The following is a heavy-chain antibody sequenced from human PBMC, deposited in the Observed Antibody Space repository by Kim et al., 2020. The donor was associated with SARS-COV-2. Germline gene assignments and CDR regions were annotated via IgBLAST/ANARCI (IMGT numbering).Heavy chain of an antibody. D-gene: IGHD1-26*01. Sequence: SETLSLTCTVSGGSISTNNYYWGWIRQPPGKGLEWIGNIYYRGTTYYNSSLKSRVTLSVDTSKNHFSLRLNSVTATDTAVYYCASCLRATYTTSSCSFDYWGQGSLLTVSS. J-gene: IGHJ4*02. CDR1: GGSISTNNYY. V-gene: IGHV4-39*01. CDR2: IYYRGTT. CDR3: ASCLRATYTTSSCSFDY.